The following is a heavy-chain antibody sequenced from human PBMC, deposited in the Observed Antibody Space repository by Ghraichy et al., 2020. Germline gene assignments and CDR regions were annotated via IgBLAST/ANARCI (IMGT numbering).Heavy chain of an antibody. J-gene: IGHJ4*02. V-gene: IGHV3-21*01. CDR2: ISSSSSYI. CDR1: GFTFSSYG. Sequence: LNISCAASGFTFSSYGMSWVRQAPGKGLEWVSSISSSSSYIYYADSVKGRFTISRDNAKNSLYLQMNSLRAEDTAVYYCARERYSSSSGFWYWGQGTLVTVSS. D-gene: IGHD6-6*01. CDR3: ARERYSSSSGFWY.